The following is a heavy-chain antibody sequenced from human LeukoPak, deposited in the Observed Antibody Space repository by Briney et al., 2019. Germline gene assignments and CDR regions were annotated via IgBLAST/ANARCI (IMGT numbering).Heavy chain of an antibody. J-gene: IGHJ4*02. V-gene: IGHV3-23*01. Sequence: GGSLRLSCAASGFTSSSYGMSWVRQAPGKGLEWVSAISGSGGSTYYADSVKGRFTISRDNSKDTLYLQMNSLRAEDTAVYYCARGLSSSWYSASFDYWGQGTLVTVSS. CDR1: GFTSSSYG. CDR2: ISGSGGST. CDR3: ARGLSSSWYSASFDY. D-gene: IGHD6-13*01.